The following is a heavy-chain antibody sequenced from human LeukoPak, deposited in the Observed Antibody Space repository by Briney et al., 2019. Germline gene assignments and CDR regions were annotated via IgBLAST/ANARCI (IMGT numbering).Heavy chain of an antibody. J-gene: IGHJ4*02. CDR1: GGTFSSYA. Sequence: ASVKVSCKASGGTFSSYAISWVRQAPGQGLEWMGGIIPIFGTASYAQKFQSRVTITADESTSTAYMELSSLRSEDTAVYYCARDQRRDVWGTHLYYFDYWGQGTLVTVSS. CDR2: IIPIFGTA. V-gene: IGHV1-69*01. CDR3: ARDQRRDVWGTHLYYFDY. D-gene: IGHD3-16*01.